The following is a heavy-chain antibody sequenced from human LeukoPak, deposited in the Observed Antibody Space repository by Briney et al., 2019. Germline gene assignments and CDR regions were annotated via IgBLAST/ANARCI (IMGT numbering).Heavy chain of an antibody. D-gene: IGHD1-26*01. CDR1: GFTFSNFW. J-gene: IGHJ4*02. CDR2: ISHDGNHQ. Sequence: GGSLRLSCTVSGFTFSNFWMSWVRQAPNKGLEWVAVISHDGNHQYYGGSVKGRFTVARDNSKNTLYLQMNSLTVEDTAVYFCARDHSGWDYFDYWGQGTVVSVSS. V-gene: IGHV3-30*03. CDR3: ARDHSGWDYFDY.